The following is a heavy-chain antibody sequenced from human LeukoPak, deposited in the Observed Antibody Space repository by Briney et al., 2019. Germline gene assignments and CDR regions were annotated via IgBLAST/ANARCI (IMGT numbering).Heavy chain of an antibody. D-gene: IGHD1-1*01. CDR3: ASGVPPEY. CDR2: ISYDGSNK. Sequence: PGRSLRLSCAASGFTCSSYAMHWVRQAPGKGLEWVAVISYDGSNKYYADSVKGRFTISRDNSKNTLYLQMNSLRAEDTAVYYCASGVPPEYWGQGTLVTVSS. J-gene: IGHJ4*02. V-gene: IGHV3-30*04. CDR1: GFTCSSYA.